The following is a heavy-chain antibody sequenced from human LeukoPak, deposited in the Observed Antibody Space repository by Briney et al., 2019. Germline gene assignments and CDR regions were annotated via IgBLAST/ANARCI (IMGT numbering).Heavy chain of an antibody. D-gene: IGHD1-26*01. Sequence: GESPKISCKGSGYSFTSYWIGWVRQMPGKGLEWMGIIYPGDSDTRYSPSFQGQVTISADKSISTAYLQWSSLKASDTAMYFCARHKELRSDDAFDIWGQGTMVTVSS. CDR2: IYPGDSDT. CDR3: ARHKELRSDDAFDI. CDR1: GYSFTSYW. V-gene: IGHV5-51*01. J-gene: IGHJ3*02.